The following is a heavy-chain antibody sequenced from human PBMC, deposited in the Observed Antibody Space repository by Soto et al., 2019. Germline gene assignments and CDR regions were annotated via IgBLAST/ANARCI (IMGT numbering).Heavy chain of an antibody. D-gene: IGHD1-1*01. CDR3: ARGRTVSSIGPLLV. CDR1: GYNCFDYG. J-gene: IGHJ1*01. V-gene: IGHV1-18*01. Sequence: QIQLVQACAEVKKPGASVKVSCKASGYNCFDYGGSWVRQAPGQGIEWMGWVSPKSGNTDYERKVQGSVTMPTDISTSTDYMELRGLISDDTGVYYCARGRTVSSIGPLLVWGQGTLVSVSS. CDR2: VSPKSGNT.